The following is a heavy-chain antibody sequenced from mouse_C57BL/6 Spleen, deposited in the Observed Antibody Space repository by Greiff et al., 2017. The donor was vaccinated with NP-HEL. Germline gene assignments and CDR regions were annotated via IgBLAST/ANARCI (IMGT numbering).Heavy chain of an antibody. Sequence: QVQLQQPGAELVRPGSSVKLSCKASGYTFTSYWMHWVKQRPIQGLEWIGNIDPSDSETHYNQKFKDKATLTVDKASSTAYMQLSSLTSEDSAVYYCARSSSRYFDVWGTGTTVTVSS. J-gene: IGHJ1*03. CDR2: IDPSDSET. CDR3: ARSSSRYFDV. CDR1: GYTFTSYW. V-gene: IGHV1-52*01.